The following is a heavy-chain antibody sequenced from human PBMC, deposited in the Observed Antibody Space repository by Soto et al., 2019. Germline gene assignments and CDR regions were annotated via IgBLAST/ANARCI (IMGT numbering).Heavy chain of an antibody. CDR3: AKGPCSGGSGYGRGMAV. D-gene: IGHD2-15*01. V-gene: IGHV3-23*01. CDR2: ISGSGGST. J-gene: IGHJ6*02. CDR1: GFTVSSYA. Sequence: EVQLLESGGGLVQPGGSLRLSCAASGFTVSSYAMSWVRQAPGQGLEWVSGISGSGGSTYYADSVKGRFTISRDNSKNTLYLHRNSRRAEDTAVYYCAKGPCSGGSGYGRGMAVWGHGVTVTVSS.